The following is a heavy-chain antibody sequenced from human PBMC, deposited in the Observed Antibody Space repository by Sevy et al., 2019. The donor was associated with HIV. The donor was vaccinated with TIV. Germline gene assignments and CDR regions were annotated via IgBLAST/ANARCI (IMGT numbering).Heavy chain of an antibody. J-gene: IGHJ4*02. V-gene: IGHV3-9*01. D-gene: IGHD3-22*01. CDR1: GFTFDDYA. CDR3: AKDITMIVVADVHFDY. Sequence: GGSLRLSCAASGFTFDDYAMHWVRQTPGRGLEWVSGISWNSGRVGYADSVKGRFTISRDNAKNSLYLQMNSLRVEDTALYFCAKDITMIVVADVHFDYSGQGTLVTVSS. CDR2: ISWNSGRV.